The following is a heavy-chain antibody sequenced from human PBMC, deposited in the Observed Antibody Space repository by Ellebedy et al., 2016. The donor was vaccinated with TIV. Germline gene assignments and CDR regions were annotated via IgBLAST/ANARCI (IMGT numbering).Heavy chain of an antibody. J-gene: IGHJ4*02. CDR3: ARGVYDSSDYYPFDY. D-gene: IGHD3-22*01. Sequence: PGGSLRLSCAASGFTFSSYAMHWVRQAPGKGLEWVAVISYDGSNKYYADSVKGRFTVSRDNSKNTLYLQMNSLRAEDTAVYYCARGVYDSSDYYPFDYWGQGTLVTVSS. CDR1: GFTFSSYA. CDR2: ISYDGSNK. V-gene: IGHV3-30*14.